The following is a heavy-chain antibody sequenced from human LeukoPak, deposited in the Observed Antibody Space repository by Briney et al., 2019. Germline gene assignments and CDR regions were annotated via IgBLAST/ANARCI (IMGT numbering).Heavy chain of an antibody. V-gene: IGHV4-4*08. D-gene: IGHD3-3*01. Sequence: SETLSLTCTVSGGSISSYYWSWIRQPPGKGLEWIGRIYTSGSTNYNPSLKSRVTISVDTSKNQFSLKLSSVTAADTAVYYCARASNYDFWSGYTPYYMDVWGKGTTVTVSS. CDR2: IYTSGST. CDR3: ARASNYDFWSGYTPYYMDV. CDR1: GGSISSYY. J-gene: IGHJ6*03.